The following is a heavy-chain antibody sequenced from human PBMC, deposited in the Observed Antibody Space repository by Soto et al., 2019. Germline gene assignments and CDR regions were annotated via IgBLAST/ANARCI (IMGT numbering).Heavy chain of an antibody. D-gene: IGHD1-26*01. Sequence: QVQLQESGPGLVKPSGTLSLTCAVSGGSISSSNWWSWARQPPRKGLEWIGEIYHIGSTNYTPSLKSRVTISVDKSKNQFSLKLSSVIAADTAVYYCARVSGSYYYGMDVWGQGTTVTVSS. J-gene: IGHJ6*02. CDR3: ARVSGSYYYGMDV. V-gene: IGHV4-4*02. CDR1: GGSISSSNW. CDR2: IYHIGST.